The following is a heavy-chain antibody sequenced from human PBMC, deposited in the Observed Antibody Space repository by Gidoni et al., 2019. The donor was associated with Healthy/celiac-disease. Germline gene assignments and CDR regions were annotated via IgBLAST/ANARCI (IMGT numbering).Heavy chain of an antibody. V-gene: IGHV1-2*02. D-gene: IGHD2-15*01. Sequence: QVQLVQSGAEVKKPGASVKVSCKASGYTSTGYYMHWVRQAPGQGLEWMGWINPNSGGTNDAQKFQGRVTMTRDTSISTAYMELSRLRSDDTAVYYCARVSVVAATLNWFDPWGQGTLVTVSS. CDR1: GYTSTGYY. CDR3: ARVSVVAATLNWFDP. CDR2: INPNSGGT. J-gene: IGHJ5*02.